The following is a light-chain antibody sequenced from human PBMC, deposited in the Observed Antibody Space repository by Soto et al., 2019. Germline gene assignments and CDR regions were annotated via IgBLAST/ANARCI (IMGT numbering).Light chain of an antibody. J-gene: IGKJ2*01. CDR1: QSVTIN. CDR2: GAS. V-gene: IGKV3-15*01. CDR3: QQYNNWPYT. Sequence: MRRSPDTRSVSPGERATLSCRGSQSVTINLAWYQQKPGQAPRLLIYGASTRATDFPAGFSGSGSGTEFTLTISSLQSEDFAVYYCQQYNNWPYTFGQGTRLEIK.